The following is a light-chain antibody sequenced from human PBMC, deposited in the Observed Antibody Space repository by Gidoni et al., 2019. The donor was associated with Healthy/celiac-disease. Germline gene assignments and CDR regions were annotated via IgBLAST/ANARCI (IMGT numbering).Light chain of an antibody. J-gene: IGKJ1*01. CDR1: QSLLHSNGYNY. CDR2: LGS. CDR3: MQALQTWT. Sequence: EIVMTQSPLSLPVTPGEPASISCRSSQSLLHSNGYNYLDWYLQKPGQSPQLLIYLGSNRASGVPDRFSGSGSGTDFTLKISRVEAEDVGVYYCMQALQTWTFGQXTKVEIK. V-gene: IGKV2-28*01.